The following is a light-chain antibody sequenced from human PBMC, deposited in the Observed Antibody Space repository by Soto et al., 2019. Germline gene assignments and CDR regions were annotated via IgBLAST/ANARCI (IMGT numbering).Light chain of an antibody. Sequence: QSALTQPASVSGSPGQSITISCTGTSSDIGAYNHVSWYQQHPAKAPKLMIYEVTNRPSGVSIRFSGSKSGSAASLTISGLQAEDEADYYCSSYSSISHWVFGGGTQLTVL. J-gene: IGLJ3*02. V-gene: IGLV2-14*01. CDR2: EVT. CDR1: SSDIGAYNH. CDR3: SSYSSISHWV.